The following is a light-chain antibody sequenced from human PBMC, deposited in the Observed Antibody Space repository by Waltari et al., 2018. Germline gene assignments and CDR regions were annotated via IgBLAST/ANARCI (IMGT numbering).Light chain of an antibody. CDR3: QQYARLPPT. J-gene: IGKJ1*01. CDR2: GAS. Sequence: IVLTPSPGTLSLSPGERATLSCRASQSVSSTYLAWYQQRPGQAPRLLIYGASSRATGIPDRFSGSGSGTDFTVTISRLEPEDFAVYYCQQYARLPPTFGQGTKVEIK. V-gene: IGKV3-20*01. CDR1: QSVSSTY.